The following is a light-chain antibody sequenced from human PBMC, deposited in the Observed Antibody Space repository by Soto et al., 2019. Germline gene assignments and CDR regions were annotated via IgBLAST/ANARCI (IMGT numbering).Light chain of an antibody. CDR1: ALPKKY. CDR2: EDI. Sequence: SYELTQPPSVSVSPGQTARITCSGDALPKKYASWYQQKSGQAPLLVIYEDIKRPSGIPERFSGSSSGTVATLIISGAQVDDEADYYCYSTDSSGDVRVFGGGTKLTVL. CDR3: YSTDSSGDVRV. J-gene: IGLJ3*02. V-gene: IGLV3-10*01.